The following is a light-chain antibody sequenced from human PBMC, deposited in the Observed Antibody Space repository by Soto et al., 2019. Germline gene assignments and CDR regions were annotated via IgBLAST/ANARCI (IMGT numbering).Light chain of an antibody. CDR2: DAS. J-gene: IGKJ4*01. CDR1: QSISNY. V-gene: IGKV3-11*01. CDR3: QQRTNWPLT. Sequence: EIVLTQSPATLSLSPGERATLSCRASQSISNYLAWYQQKPGQAPRLLIYDASNRATGIPARFSGSGSGTDITLTISSLEPEDFAVYYCQQRTNWPLTFGGGTKVDIK.